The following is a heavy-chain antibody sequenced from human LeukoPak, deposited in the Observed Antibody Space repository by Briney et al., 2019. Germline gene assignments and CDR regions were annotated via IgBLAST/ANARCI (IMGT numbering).Heavy chain of an antibody. CDR3: AKGGSFWSGYYSYFDY. Sequence: PGGSLRLSCAASGFTFSSYGMHWVRQAPGKGLEWVAVISYDGSNKYYADSVKGRFTISRDNSKNTLYLQMNSLRAEDTAVYYCAKGGSFWSGYYSYFDYWGQGTLVTVSS. CDR1: GFTFSSYG. J-gene: IGHJ4*02. D-gene: IGHD3-3*01. CDR2: ISYDGSNK. V-gene: IGHV3-30*18.